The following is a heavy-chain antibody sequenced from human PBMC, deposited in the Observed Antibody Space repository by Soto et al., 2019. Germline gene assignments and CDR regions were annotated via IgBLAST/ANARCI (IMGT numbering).Heavy chain of an antibody. V-gene: IGHV3-30*18. CDR3: AKDRRRRDYYYYGMDV. CDR1: GFTFSSYG. J-gene: IGHJ6*02. CDR2: ISYDGSNK. Sequence: QVQLVESGGGVVQPGRSLRLSCAASGFTFSSYGMHWVRQAPGKGLEWVAVISYDGSNKYYADSVKGRFTISRDNSKNTLYLQMNSLRAEDTAVYYCAKDRRRRDYYYYGMDVWGQGTTVTVSS.